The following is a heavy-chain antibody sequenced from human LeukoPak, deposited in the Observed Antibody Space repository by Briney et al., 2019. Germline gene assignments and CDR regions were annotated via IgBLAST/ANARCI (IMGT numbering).Heavy chain of an antibody. CDR1: GYTFTSYG. D-gene: IGHD6-6*01. V-gene: IGHV1-18*01. CDR2: ISAYNGNT. CDR3: ARDAYSSSSGVYFDY. Sequence: GASVKVSCKASGYTFTSYGISLVRQAPGQGLEWMGWISAYNGNTNYAQKLQGRVTMTTDTSTSTAYMELRSLRSDDTAVYYCARDAYSSSSGVYFDYWGQGTLVTVSS. J-gene: IGHJ4*02.